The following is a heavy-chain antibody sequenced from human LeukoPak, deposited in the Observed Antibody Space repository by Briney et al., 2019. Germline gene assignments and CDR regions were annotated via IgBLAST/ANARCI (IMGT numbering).Heavy chain of an antibody. V-gene: IGHV4-34*01. CDR2: INHSGST. D-gene: IGHD6-13*01. Sequence: SETLSLTCAVYGGSFSGYYWSWIRQPPGKGLEWIGEINHSGSTNYNPSLKSRVTISVDTSKNQFSLKLSSVTAADTAVYYCARAPSWYSYNWFDPWGQGTLVTVSS. CDR3: ARAPSWYSYNWFDP. CDR1: GGSFSGYY. J-gene: IGHJ5*02.